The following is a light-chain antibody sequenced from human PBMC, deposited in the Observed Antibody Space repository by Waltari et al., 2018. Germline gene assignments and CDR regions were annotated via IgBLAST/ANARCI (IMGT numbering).Light chain of an antibody. CDR2: DVS. J-gene: IGLJ2*01. CDR3: SSYTSSSTHVV. Sequence: QSALTQPASVSGSLGQSITISCTGTSSYVGGYNYVSWYQHHPGKAPKLMICDVSDRPSGVANRLSVSKYGNTASLTISGLQAEGEADYYCSSYTSSSTHVVFGGGTKLTVL. V-gene: IGLV2-14*03. CDR1: SSYVGGYNY.